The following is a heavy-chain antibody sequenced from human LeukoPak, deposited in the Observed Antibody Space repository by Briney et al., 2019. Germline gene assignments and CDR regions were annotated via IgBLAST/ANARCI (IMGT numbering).Heavy chain of an antibody. Sequence: SETLCLTCTVSGGSISSYYWSWIRQPPGKGLEWIGYIYYSGSTNYNPSLKSRVTISVDTSKNQFSLKLSSVTAADTAVYYCARGLLDGYTHPAAFDIWGQGTMVTVSS. CDR1: GGSISSYY. CDR2: IYYSGST. CDR3: ARGLLDGYTHPAAFDI. V-gene: IGHV4-59*01. J-gene: IGHJ3*02. D-gene: IGHD5-24*01.